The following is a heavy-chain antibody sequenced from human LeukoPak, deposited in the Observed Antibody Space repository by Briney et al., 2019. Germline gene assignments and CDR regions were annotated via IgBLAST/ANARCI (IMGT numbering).Heavy chain of an antibody. V-gene: IGHV3-11*04. CDR1: GFTFSDYY. D-gene: IGHD2-15*01. CDR3: ARDGEGDCSGGSCYPSDGMDV. J-gene: IGHJ6*02. CDR2: ISSSGSTI. Sequence: GGSLRLSCAASGFTFSDYYMSWIRQAPGKGLEWVSYISSSGSTIYYADSVKGRFTISRDNAKNSLYLQMNSLRAEDTAVYYCARDGEGDCSGGSCYPSDGMDVWGQGTTVTVSS.